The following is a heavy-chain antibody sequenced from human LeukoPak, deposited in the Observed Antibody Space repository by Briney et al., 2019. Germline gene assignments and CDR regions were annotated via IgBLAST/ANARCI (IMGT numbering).Heavy chain of an antibody. CDR3: AKGSYYDSSGSFYFDY. Sequence: GGSLRLSCAASGVTLSSFAMSWVRQAPGKGLEWVSGISGSGDNTYYADSVKGRFTISRDNSKNTLYVQVNSLGTEDTAAYYCAKGSYYDSSGSFYFDYWGQGTLVTVSS. V-gene: IGHV3-23*01. CDR1: GVTLSSFA. D-gene: IGHD3-22*01. CDR2: ISGSGDNT. J-gene: IGHJ4*02.